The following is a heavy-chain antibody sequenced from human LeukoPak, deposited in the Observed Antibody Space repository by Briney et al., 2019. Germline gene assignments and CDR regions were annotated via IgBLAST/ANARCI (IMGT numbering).Heavy chain of an antibody. CDR1: GYIFTKYV. D-gene: IGHD2-21*01. Sequence: ASVKVSCKASGYIFTKYVLHWVRQAPGQRPEWMGWIKAGNGDTKYSQNFQDRLTITRYTSASTVYMELSSLTSEDTALYYCARDDCGDTCYPGGYWGQGTLVTVSS. CDR3: ARDDCGDTCYPGGY. J-gene: IGHJ4*02. CDR2: IKAGNGDT. V-gene: IGHV1-3*01.